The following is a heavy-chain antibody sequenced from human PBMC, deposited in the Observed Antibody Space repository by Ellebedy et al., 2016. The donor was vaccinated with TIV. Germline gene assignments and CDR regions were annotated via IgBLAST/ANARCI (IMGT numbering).Heavy chain of an antibody. D-gene: IGHD2-21*01. Sequence: GESLKISCQASGYSFPSYWINWVRQMPGKGLEWMGRIVPSDSQTNYSPSFPGHVSISADKSISTTYLQWSSLQASDTAMYYCARHMTNRFASWGQGTLVTVSS. CDR3: ARHMTNRFAS. J-gene: IGHJ5*01. V-gene: IGHV5-10-1*01. CDR1: GYSFPSYW. CDR2: IVPSDSQT.